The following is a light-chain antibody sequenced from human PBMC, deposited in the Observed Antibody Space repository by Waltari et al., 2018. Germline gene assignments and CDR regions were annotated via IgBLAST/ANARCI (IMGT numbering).Light chain of an antibody. CDR2: GNS. CDR3: SSFTTTSPLSPYV. Sequence: QSVLTQPPSVSGAPGQRVTISCTGSSSNIGAGYDVHWYQQLPGTAPQLLIYGNSNRPSGVPDRFSGSKSGTSASLAITGLQAEDEADYYCSSFTTTSPLSPYVFGTGTKVTVL. V-gene: IGLV1-40*01. J-gene: IGLJ1*01. CDR1: SSNIGAGYD.